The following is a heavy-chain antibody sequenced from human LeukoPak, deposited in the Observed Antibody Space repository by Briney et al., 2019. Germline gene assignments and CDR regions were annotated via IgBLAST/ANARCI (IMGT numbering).Heavy chain of an antibody. J-gene: IGHJ4*02. Sequence: PSETLSLTCAVSGGSISSSSYYWGWVRQPPGKGLEWIGSIYYSGDTYYNPSLKSRVTISVDTSKKQFSLKLSSVTAADTAVYYCARVARAIKGFDFWGQGTLVTVSS. CDR1: GGSISSSSYY. V-gene: IGHV4-39*07. CDR2: IYYSGDT. CDR3: ARVARAIKGFDF.